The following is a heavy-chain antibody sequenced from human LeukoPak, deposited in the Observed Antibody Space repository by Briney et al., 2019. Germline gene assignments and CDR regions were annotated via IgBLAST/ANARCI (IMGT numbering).Heavy chain of an antibody. Sequence: GGSLRLSCAASGFTFSSYAMSWVRQAPGKGLEWVSAISGSGGSTYYADSVKGRFTISRDNSKNTLYLQMNGLRAEDTAVCYCAKDRDIVATIGDYWGQGTLVTVSS. CDR2: ISGSGGST. V-gene: IGHV3-23*01. J-gene: IGHJ4*02. CDR1: GFTFSSYA. D-gene: IGHD5-12*01. CDR3: AKDRDIVATIGDY.